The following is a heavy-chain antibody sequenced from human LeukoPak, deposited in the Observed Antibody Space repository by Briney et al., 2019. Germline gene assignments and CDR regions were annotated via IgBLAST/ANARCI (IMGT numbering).Heavy chain of an antibody. CDR3: TITRGYSGYDPFDY. J-gene: IGHJ4*02. CDR1: GFTFSNAW. D-gene: IGHD5-12*01. V-gene: IGHV3-15*01. Sequence: GGSLRLSCAASGFTFSNAWMSWVRQAPGRGLEWVGRIKTKTDAGTTQYTAPVKGRFTISRDDSKNTLYLQMNSLKTEGTAVYYCTITRGYSGYDPFDYWGQGTLVTVSS. CDR2: IKTKTDAGTT.